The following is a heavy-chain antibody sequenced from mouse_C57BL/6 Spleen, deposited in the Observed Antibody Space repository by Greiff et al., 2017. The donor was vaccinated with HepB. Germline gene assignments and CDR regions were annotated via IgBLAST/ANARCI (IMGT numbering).Heavy chain of an antibody. CDR2: IDPEDGDT. CDR1: GFNIKDYY. Sequence: VQLQQSGAELVRPGASVKLSCTASGFNIKDYYMHWVKQRPEQGLEWIGRIDPEDGDTEYAPKFQGKATMTADTSSNTAYLQLSSLTSEDTAVYYCTTLITTVVADWYFDVWGTGTTVTVSS. J-gene: IGHJ1*03. CDR3: TTLITTVVADWYFDV. D-gene: IGHD1-1*01. V-gene: IGHV14-1*01.